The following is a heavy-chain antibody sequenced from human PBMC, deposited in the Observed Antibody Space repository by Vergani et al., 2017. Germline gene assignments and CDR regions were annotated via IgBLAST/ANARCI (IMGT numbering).Heavy chain of an antibody. Sequence: EVQLVQSGAEVKKPGESLKISCKGSGYSFTSYWIGWVRQMPGKGLEWMGIIYPGDSDTSYSPSLQGQVTISADKSISTAYLQWSSLKASDTAMYYCARRPIAVAGTEWFDPWGQGTLVTVSS. V-gene: IGHV5-51*01. CDR2: IYPGDSDT. CDR1: GYSFTSYW. D-gene: IGHD6-19*01. CDR3: ARRPIAVAGTEWFDP. J-gene: IGHJ5*02.